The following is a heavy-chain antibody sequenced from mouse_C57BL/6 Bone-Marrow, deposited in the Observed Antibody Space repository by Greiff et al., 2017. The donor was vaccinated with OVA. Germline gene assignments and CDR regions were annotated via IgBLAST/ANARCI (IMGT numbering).Heavy chain of an antibody. J-gene: IGHJ4*01. CDR3: ETRYYSGHYYAMDY. CDR1: GYAFSSSW. V-gene: IGHV1-82*01. CDR2: IYPGDGDT. D-gene: IGHD1-1*01. Sequence: QVQLKQSGPELVKPGASVKISCKASGYAFSSSWMNWVKQRPGKGLEWIGRIYPGDGDTNYNGKFKGKATLTADKSSSTAYMQLSSLTSEDSAVSFCETRYYSGHYYAMDYWGQGTSVTVPS.